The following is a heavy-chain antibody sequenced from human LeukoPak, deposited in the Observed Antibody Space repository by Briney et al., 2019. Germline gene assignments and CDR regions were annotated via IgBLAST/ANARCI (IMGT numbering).Heavy chain of an antibody. V-gene: IGHV1-2*02. J-gene: IGHJ4*02. CDR1: GYTFTGYY. CDR2: INPNSGGT. CDR3: ARVVSSYGSSPIDY. D-gene: IGHD5-18*01. Sequence: PEASVKVSCKASGYTFTGYYMHWVRQAPGQGLEWMGWINPNSGGTNYAQKFQGRVTMTRNTSISTAYMDLSRLRPDDTAVYHCARVVSSYGSSPIDYWGQGTLVTVSS.